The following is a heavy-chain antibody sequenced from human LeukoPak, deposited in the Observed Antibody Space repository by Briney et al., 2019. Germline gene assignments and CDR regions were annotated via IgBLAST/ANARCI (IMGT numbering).Heavy chain of an antibody. Sequence: GGSLRLSCAASGFTFGYNAMNWVRQAPGKGLEWVAYISGSSAKIDYGDAVKGRFTISRDNAKNSLFLQMNSLRVDDTAIYFCARGQSREQQWMYHLDDWGQGTLVTVSS. V-gene: IGHV3-48*01. CDR1: GFTFGYNA. D-gene: IGHD1-26*01. J-gene: IGHJ4*02. CDR3: ARGQSREQQWMYHLDD. CDR2: ISGSSAKI.